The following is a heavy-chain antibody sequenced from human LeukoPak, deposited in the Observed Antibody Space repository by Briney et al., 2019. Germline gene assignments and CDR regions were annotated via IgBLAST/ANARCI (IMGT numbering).Heavy chain of an antibody. CDR3: ARVPYYDSSGYDN. CDR2: ISPSGGST. V-gene: IGHV1-46*01. CDR1: GYIFTSYY. Sequence: ASVKVSCKASGYIFTSYYIHWVRQAPGQGLEWMGVISPSGGSTTYAQKFQGRVTMTRDTSTSTVYMELSSLTSEDTAVYYCARVPYYDSSGYDNWGQGTLVTVSS. D-gene: IGHD3-22*01. J-gene: IGHJ4*02.